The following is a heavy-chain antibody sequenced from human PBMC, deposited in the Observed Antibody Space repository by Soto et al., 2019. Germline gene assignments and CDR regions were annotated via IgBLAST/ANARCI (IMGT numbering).Heavy chain of an antibody. Sequence: PGGSLRLSCAASRFTFISHWMSCVRQAPGKGLEWVANIKQDGSEKYYVDSVKGRFTISRDNAKNSLYLQMNSLRAEDTAVYYCARFYYDSSGYLPSPYYYYYGMDVWGQGPTVTVS. V-gene: IGHV3-7*04. CDR3: ARFYYDSSGYLPSPYYYYYGMDV. D-gene: IGHD3-22*01. CDR2: IKQDGSEK. J-gene: IGHJ6*02. CDR1: RFTFISHW.